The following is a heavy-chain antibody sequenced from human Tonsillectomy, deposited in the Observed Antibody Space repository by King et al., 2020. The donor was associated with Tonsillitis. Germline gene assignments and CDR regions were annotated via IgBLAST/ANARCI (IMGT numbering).Heavy chain of an antibody. CDR3: ARAFDTSGYYYSFDY. CDR1: GYTFTDYY. V-gene: IGHV1-2*02. J-gene: IGHJ4*02. Sequence: QLVQSGAEVKKPGASVKVACKASGYTFTDYYFHWVRQAPGQGLEWMGWINPKSGATWYAQKFRGIMTRDTSISKAYMELSRLRYDDTAVYYCARAFDTSGYYYSFDYWGQGTLVTVSS. D-gene: IGHD3-22*01. CDR2: INPKSGAT.